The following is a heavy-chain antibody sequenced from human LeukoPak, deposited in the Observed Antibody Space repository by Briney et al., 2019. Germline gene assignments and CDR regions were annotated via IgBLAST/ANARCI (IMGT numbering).Heavy chain of an antibody. V-gene: IGHV3-23*01. J-gene: IGHJ5*02. CDR1: GFTLGNYV. CDR3: ARQLTGFPNWFDL. D-gene: IGHD1-14*01. Sequence: GGSLRLSCAASGFTLGNYVMSWVRQAPGKGLKWVSSIHYIGDSTYYADSVKGRFTISRDDSKSTLFLEMNSLRAEDTAVYYCARQLTGFPNWFDLWGQGAPVTVSS. CDR2: IHYIGDST.